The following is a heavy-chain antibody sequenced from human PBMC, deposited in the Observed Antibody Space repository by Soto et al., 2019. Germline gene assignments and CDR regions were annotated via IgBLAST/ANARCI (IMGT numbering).Heavy chain of an antibody. D-gene: IGHD4-17*01. V-gene: IGHV1-18*01. J-gene: IGHJ4*02. Sequence: QVQLVQSGAEVKKPGASVKVSCKASGYTFTNSGFSWVRQAPGQGLEWVGWIRVNNGDTHYAQKLQGRVTMTTDTSTNTAFMELRSLRSDDTAVYYCARDLGYSDFGVHYWGQGTLITVSS. CDR1: GYTFTNSG. CDR2: IRVNNGDT. CDR3: ARDLGYSDFGVHY.